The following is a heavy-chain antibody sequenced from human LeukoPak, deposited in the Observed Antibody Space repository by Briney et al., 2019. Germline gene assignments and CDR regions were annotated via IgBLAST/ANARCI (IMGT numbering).Heavy chain of an antibody. V-gene: IGHV4-34*01. CDR3: AGIWLGNNAFDV. CDR2: IYHDGST. J-gene: IGHJ3*01. Sequence: KPSETLSLTCAAYGESFSGYYWSWIRQPPQKGLEWIGEIYHDGSTTFNPSLKSRVIVSVDTSRSQFSLKLTSVTAADTAVYYCAGIWLGNNAFDVWGQGTMVTVSS. CDR1: GESFSGYY. D-gene: IGHD3-3*02.